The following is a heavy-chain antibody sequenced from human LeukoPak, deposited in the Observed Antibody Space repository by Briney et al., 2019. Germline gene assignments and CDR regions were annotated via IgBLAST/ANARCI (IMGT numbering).Heavy chain of an antibody. Sequence: GASVKVSCKASGYTFTGYYMHWVRQAPGQGLEWMGWINPNSGGTIYAQKFQGRVTMTRDTSISTAYMELSRLRSDDTAVYYCARDLYGSGSYYAGLWFDPWGQGTLVTVSS. J-gene: IGHJ5*02. CDR3: ARDLYGSGSYYAGLWFDP. CDR1: GYTFTGYY. D-gene: IGHD3-10*01. V-gene: IGHV1-2*02. CDR2: INPNSGGT.